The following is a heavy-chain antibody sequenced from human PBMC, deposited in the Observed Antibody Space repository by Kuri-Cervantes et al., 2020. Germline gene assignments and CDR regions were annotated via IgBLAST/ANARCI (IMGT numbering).Heavy chain of an antibody. D-gene: IGHD3-22*01. CDR1: GYTLTGYY. Sequence: ASVKVSCKASGYTLTGYYMHWVRQAPGQGLEWMGWINTNTGNPTYAQGFTGRFVFSLDTSVSTAYLQISSLKAEDTAVYYCAVITMIVQWGQGTLVTVSS. CDR2: INTNTGNP. J-gene: IGHJ4*02. V-gene: IGHV7-4-1*02. CDR3: AVITMIVQ.